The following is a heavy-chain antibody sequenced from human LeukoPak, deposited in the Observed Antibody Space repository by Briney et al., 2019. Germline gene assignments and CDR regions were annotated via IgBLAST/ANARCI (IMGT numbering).Heavy chain of an antibody. J-gene: IGHJ3*02. V-gene: IGHV4-38-2*02. CDR2: IYHSGST. CDR3: ARGTKWGKVVPAAFDI. D-gene: IGHD1-26*01. Sequence: PSETLSLTCTVSGYSISSGYYWGWIRQPPGKGLEWIGSIYHSGSTYYNPSLKSRVTISVDTSKNQFSLKLSSVTAADTAVYYCARGTKWGKVVPAAFDIWGQGTMVTVSS. CDR1: GYSISSGYY.